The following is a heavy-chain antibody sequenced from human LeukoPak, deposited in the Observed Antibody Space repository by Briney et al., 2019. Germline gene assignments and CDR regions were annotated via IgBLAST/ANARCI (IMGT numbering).Heavy chain of an antibody. CDR2: ISTYNGNT. V-gene: IGHV1-18*01. CDR1: GYTFTKYG. D-gene: IGHD5-12*01. Sequence: GASVKVSCKASGYTFTKYGITWVRQAPGQGLEWMGWISTYNGNTNYAQKLQGRVTMTTDTSTSTAYMELRSLRSDDTAVYYCARDMSGYDWGGYYFDYRGQGTPVTVSS. J-gene: IGHJ4*02. CDR3: ARDMSGYDWGGYYFDY.